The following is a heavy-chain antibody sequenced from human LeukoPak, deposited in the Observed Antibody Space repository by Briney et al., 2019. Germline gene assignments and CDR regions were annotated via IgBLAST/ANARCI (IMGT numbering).Heavy chain of an antibody. CDR2: IKQDGSEK. Sequence: GGSLRLSCAASGFTFSSYWMSWVRQAPGKGLEWVANIKQDGSEKYYVDSVKGRFTISRDNAKNSLYLQMNSLRAEDTAVYYCARDSGIAVAPLWGHFDYWGQGTLVTVSS. D-gene: IGHD6-19*01. V-gene: IGHV3-7*01. CDR3: ARDSGIAVAPLWGHFDY. J-gene: IGHJ4*02. CDR1: GFTFSSYW.